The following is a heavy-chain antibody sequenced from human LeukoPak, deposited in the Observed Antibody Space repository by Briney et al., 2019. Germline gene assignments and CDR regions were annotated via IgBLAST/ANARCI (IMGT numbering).Heavy chain of an antibody. CDR3: VKDRATKWPFDY. CDR1: GFTFSSDG. V-gene: IGHV3-30*02. CDR2: IGYDGNDK. J-gene: IGHJ4*02. D-gene: IGHD5-12*01. Sequence: PGGSLRLSCAASGFTFSSDGMHWVRQAPDKGLEWVTFIGYDGNDKYYADSVKGRFTISRDNSRNTLYLQMNSLRPDDTALYYCVKDRATKWPFDYWGQGTLVTVSS.